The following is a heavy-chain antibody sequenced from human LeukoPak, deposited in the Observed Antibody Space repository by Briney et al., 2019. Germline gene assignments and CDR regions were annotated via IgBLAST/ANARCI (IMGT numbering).Heavy chain of an antibody. CDR3: ARGIHRGPGY. J-gene: IGHJ4*02. CDR1: GPSFSGYY. CDR2: INHSGST. Sequence: SHSLSLTCAVYGPSFSGYYWSSIRHPPGKGLEWIGEINHSGSTTSNPSLRSRVTISVDTSKNQFSRKLRSLTPADTPVYSCARGIHRGPGYWGQGTLVTVSS. D-gene: IGHD2-15*01. V-gene: IGHV4-34*01.